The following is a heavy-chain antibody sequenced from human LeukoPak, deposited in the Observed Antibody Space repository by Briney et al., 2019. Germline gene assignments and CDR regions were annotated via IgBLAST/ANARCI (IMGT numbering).Heavy chain of an antibody. J-gene: IGHJ1*01. V-gene: IGHV3-30*04. CDR1: GFSFSSFG. D-gene: IGHD1-26*01. Sequence: GRSLRLSCGASGFSFSSFGMHWVRQAPGKGLQWVAVISYDGSNKYYTDSVKGRFTISRDNSKNTLYLEMNSLRAEDTAVYYCARGFIVGAASHFQHRGQGTLVTVSS. CDR3: ARGFIVGAASHFQH. CDR2: ISYDGSNK.